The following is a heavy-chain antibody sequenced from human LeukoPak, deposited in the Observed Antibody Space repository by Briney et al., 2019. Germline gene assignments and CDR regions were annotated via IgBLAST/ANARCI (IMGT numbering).Heavy chain of an antibody. V-gene: IGHV3-66*02. D-gene: IGHD6-19*01. Sequence: PGVSLRLSCAASGFSVSSNYMNCVRHAPGKGLEWVSAIYTGGTTYYADSVKGRFTIPRNNSKNTLYLQLNRLRAEDTAVYYCARDKLGSGYSSDFDCWGQGTLVTVCS. J-gene: IGHJ4*02. CDR1: GFSVSSNY. CDR3: ARDKLGSGYSSDFDC. CDR2: IYTGGTT.